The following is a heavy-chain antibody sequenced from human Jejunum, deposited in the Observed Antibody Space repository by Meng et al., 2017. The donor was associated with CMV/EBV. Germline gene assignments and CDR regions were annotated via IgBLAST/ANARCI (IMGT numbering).Heavy chain of an antibody. CDR2: IAYSGST. J-gene: IGHJ4*02. CDR3: AWGPNMFYFDS. D-gene: IGHD3-16*01. V-gene: IGHV4-61*08. CDR1: GVSVSSRDSY. Sequence: GSGVSVSSRDSYWSWIRRPPGKEMEWMGYIAYSGSTNYNPSLKSRVTMSLDTSKTQVSLRLNSVTAADTAVYYCAWGPNMFYFDSWAQGTLVTVSS.